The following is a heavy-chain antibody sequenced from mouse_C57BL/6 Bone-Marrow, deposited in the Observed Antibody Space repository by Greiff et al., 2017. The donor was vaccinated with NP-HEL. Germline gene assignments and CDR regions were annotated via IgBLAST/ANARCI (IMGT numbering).Heavy chain of an antibody. J-gene: IGHJ2*01. CDR2: INPYNGGT. CDR1: GYTFTDYY. V-gene: IGHV1-19*01. CDR3: ARRSTMVTTPYFDY. Sequence: VQLQQSGPVLVKPGASVKMSCKASGYTFTDYYMNWVKQSHGKSLEWIGVINPYNGGTSYNQKFKGKATLTVDKSSSTAYMELNSLTSEDSAVYYCARRSTMVTTPYFDYWGQGTTLTVSS. D-gene: IGHD2-2*01.